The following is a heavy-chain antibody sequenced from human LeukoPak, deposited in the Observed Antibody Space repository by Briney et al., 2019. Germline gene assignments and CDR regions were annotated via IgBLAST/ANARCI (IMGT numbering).Heavy chain of an antibody. V-gene: IGHV1-24*01. CDR2: FDTEDGET. CDR3: ATDPCSSTSCYRARFDY. Sequence: ASVKVSCKVSGYTLTELSMHWVRQAPGKGLEWMGGFDTEDGETIYAQKFQGRVTMTEDTSTDTAYMELSSLRSEDTAVYYCATDPCSSTSCYRARFDYWGQGTLVTVSS. D-gene: IGHD2-2*01. J-gene: IGHJ4*02. CDR1: GYTLTELS.